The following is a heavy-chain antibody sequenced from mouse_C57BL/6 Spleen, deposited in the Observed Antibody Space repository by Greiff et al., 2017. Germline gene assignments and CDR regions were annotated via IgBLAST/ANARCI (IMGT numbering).Heavy chain of an antibody. CDR2: ISGGGGNT. CDR1: GFTFSSYT. J-gene: IGHJ2*01. D-gene: IGHD1-1*01. CDR3: ARQFYYYGRSYGYFDY. Sequence: EVKVVESGGGLVKPGGSLTLSCAASGFTFSSYTMSLVRQTPETRLEWVATISGGGGNTYYPDSVKGRYILSRDNATNTLYLQLSSLRSEYTALYYCARQFYYYGRSYGYFDYWGQGTTLTVSS. V-gene: IGHV5-9*01.